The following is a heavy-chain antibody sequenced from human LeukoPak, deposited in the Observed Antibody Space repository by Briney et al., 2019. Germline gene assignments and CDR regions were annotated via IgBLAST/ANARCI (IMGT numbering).Heavy chain of an antibody. V-gene: IGHV4-59*01. J-gene: IGHJ5*02. CDR3: ARASRERDRFDP. CDR1: GGSLSTYY. D-gene: IGHD1-26*01. CDR2: IYKSGSN. Sequence: SETLSLTCTVSGGSLSTYYWSWIRQPPGKGLEWMGHIYKSGSNNYSASFRRGVTISVDACKNKFSLNQSSVTAADAAVYYCARASRERDRFDPWGQGTLVTVSS.